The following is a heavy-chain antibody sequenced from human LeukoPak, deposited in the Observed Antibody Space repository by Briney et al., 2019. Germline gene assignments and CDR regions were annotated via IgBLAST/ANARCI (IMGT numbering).Heavy chain of an antibody. J-gene: IGHJ4*02. V-gene: IGHV4-34*01. CDR3: ASTTIFGVVSRGRSGFDY. CDR2: INHSGST. CDR1: GGSFSGYY. Sequence: SETLSLTCAVYGGSFSGYYWSWIRQPPGKGLEWIGEINHSGSTNYNPSLKSRVTISVDTSKNQFSLKLSSVTAADTAVYYCASTTIFGVVSRGRSGFDYWGQGTLVTVSS. D-gene: IGHD3-3*01.